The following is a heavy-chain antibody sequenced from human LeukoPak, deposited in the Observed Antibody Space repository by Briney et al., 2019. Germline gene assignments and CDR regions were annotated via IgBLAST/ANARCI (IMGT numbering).Heavy chain of an antibody. J-gene: IGHJ4*02. CDR3: AKSVQLLWFGESSPGY. Sequence: PGRSPRLSWAASGFTFSSYAMSWVRQAPGKGLEWDSAISGRGGSTYYADSGKGRFTISRDNSKTTLYLQMNSLRAEDTAVYYCAKSVQLLWFGESSPGYWGQGTLVTVSS. D-gene: IGHD3-10*01. CDR2: ISGRGGST. V-gene: IGHV3-23*01. CDR1: GFTFSSYA.